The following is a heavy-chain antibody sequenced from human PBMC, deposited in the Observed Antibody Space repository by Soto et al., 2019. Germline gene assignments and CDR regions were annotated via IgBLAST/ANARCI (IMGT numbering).Heavy chain of an antibody. CDR3: ASLGYSSSWYLVGPRREVLKFDP. D-gene: IGHD6-13*01. J-gene: IGHJ5*02. CDR2: ILYSEKN. V-gene: IGHV4-31*03. Sequence: QVQLQESGPGLVKPSQTLSLTCSVSGASITSGGSYWTWIRQHPGKGLEWIGNILYSEKNYYNPSLKIRVTISLETSKTQCSLKVNSVTAADTAVYSCASLGYSSSWYLVGPRREVLKFDPWGQGTLVTVSS. CDR1: GASITSGGSY.